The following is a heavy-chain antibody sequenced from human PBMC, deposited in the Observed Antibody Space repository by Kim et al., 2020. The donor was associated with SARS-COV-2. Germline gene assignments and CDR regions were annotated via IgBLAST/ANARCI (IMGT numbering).Heavy chain of an antibody. CDR3: ARDREYYDSSGLDYYHGMDV. D-gene: IGHD3-22*01. CDR2: ISSTISYI. V-gene: IGHV3-21*01. J-gene: IGHJ6*02. CDR1: GFTFSDYA. Sequence: GGSLRLSCVVSGFTFSDYAMNWVRQAPGKGLEWVSSISSTISYIYYADSVKGRFTISRDNAKNSLYLQMNSLRADDTAVYFCARDREYYDSSGLDYYHGMDVWGQGTTVPVSS.